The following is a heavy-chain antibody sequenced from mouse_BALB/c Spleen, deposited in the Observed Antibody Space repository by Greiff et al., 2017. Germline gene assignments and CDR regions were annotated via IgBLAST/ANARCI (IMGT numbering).Heavy chain of an antibody. CDR3: ARIGYDYDGGDY. Sequence: QVQLQQPGAELVKPGASVKMSCKASGYTFTSYNMHWVKQTPGQGLEWIGAIYPGNGDTSYNQKFKGKATLTADKSSSTAYMQLSSLTSEDSAVYYCARIGYDYDGGDYWGQGTTLTVSS. CDR1: GYTFTSYN. V-gene: IGHV1-12*01. J-gene: IGHJ2*01. CDR2: IYPGNGDT. D-gene: IGHD2-4*01.